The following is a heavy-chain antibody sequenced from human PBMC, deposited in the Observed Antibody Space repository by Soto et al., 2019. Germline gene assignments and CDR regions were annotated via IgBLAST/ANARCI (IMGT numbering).Heavy chain of an antibody. CDR3: ARDPQRTYPDDAFDI. Sequence: QVQLQESGPGLVKPSQTLSLTCTVSGGSISSGGYYWSWIRQHPGKGLEWIGYIYYSGSTYYNPSLKSRVTISVDTAKNQFSLKLSSVTAADTGVYFCARDPQRTYPDDAFDIWGQGTMVTVSS. CDR2: IYYSGST. CDR1: GGSISSGGYY. V-gene: IGHV4-31*03. D-gene: IGHD1-1*01. J-gene: IGHJ3*02.